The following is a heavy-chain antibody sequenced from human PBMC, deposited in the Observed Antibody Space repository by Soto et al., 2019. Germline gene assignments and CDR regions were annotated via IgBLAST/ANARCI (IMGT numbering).Heavy chain of an antibody. CDR1: GFTFSDYY. Sequence: QVHLVESGGGLVKPGGSLRLSCAASGFTFSDYYMHWIRQAPGKGLEWVSYISGSGDTIHYADSVQGRFTISRDNAKSSLYLHMSSLRAEDTAVYYCARVGCSASCFSDWFDPWGQGTLVTVSS. CDR2: ISGSGDTI. J-gene: IGHJ5*02. V-gene: IGHV3-11*01. CDR3: ARVGCSASCFSDWFDP. D-gene: IGHD2-2*01.